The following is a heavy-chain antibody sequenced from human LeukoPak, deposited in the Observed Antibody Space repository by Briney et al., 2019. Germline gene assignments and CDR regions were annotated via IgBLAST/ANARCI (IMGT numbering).Heavy chain of an antibody. Sequence: GGSLRLSCAASGFIFSTYEMNWVRQAPGKGLEWVANIKQDGSAKYSVDSVKGRFIISRDNAKNSLYLQMNSLRAEDTAVYYCAREGILAGVDYWGQGTLVTVSS. CDR3: AREGILAGVDY. CDR1: GFIFSTYE. D-gene: IGHD6-13*01. CDR2: IKQDGSAK. J-gene: IGHJ4*02. V-gene: IGHV3-7*04.